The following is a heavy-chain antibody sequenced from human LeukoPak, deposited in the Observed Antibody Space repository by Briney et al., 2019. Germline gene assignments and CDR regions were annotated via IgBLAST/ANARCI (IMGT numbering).Heavy chain of an antibody. J-gene: IGHJ4*02. CDR3: ARLTRRGYGSGSPSEY. CDR1: GFTFNSYG. Sequence: GGSLRLSCAASGFTFNSYGMHWVRQAPGKGLEWVAVISYDGSNKYYADSVKGRFTISRDNAKNSLYLQMSSLRHEDTAVYYCARLTRRGYGSGSPSEYWGQGTLVTVFS. D-gene: IGHD3-10*01. V-gene: IGHV3-30*03. CDR2: ISYDGSNK.